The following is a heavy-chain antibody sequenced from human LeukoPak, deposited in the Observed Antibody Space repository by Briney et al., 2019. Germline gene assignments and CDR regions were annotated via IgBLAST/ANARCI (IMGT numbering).Heavy chain of an antibody. CDR3: AKDGLPEYYYDSSGHWDHFDY. Sequence: PGRSLRLSCAASGFTFSSYGMHWVRQAAGKGRKWEAVITYDGSNRYYEESVQGRFPISRDNSKKPLYLQMNSLRAEDTAVYYCAKDGLPEYYYDSSGHWDHFDYWGQGALVAVSS. CDR1: GFTFSSYG. D-gene: IGHD3-22*01. CDR2: ITYDGSNR. J-gene: IGHJ4*02. V-gene: IGHV3-30*18.